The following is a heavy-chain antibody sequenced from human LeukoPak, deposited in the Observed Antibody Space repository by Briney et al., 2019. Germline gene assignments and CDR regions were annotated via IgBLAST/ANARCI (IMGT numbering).Heavy chain of an antibody. J-gene: IGHJ5*02. CDR2: IYYSGST. D-gene: IGHD3-22*01. CDR1: GGSISSSSYY. CDR3: ARMLYYDSEVAWFDP. V-gene: IGHV4-39*07. Sequence: PSETLSLTCTVSGGSISSSSYYWGWIRQPPGKGLEWIGSIYYSGSTYYNPSLKSRVTISVDTSKNQFSLKLSSVTAADTAVYYCARMLYYDSEVAWFDPWGQGTLVTVSS.